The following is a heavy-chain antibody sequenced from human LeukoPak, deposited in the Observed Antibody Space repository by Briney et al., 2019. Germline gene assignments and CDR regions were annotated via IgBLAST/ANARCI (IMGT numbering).Heavy chain of an antibody. D-gene: IGHD3-10*01. CDR2: INHSGST. Sequence: PSETLSLTCAVYGGSFSGYYWSWIRQPPGKGLEWIGEINHSGSTNYNPSLKSRVTISVDTSKNQFSLKLSSVTTADTAVYYCARLVMRGYYYGSGSQVRNNWFDPWGQGTLVTVSS. V-gene: IGHV4-34*01. CDR3: ARLVMRGYYYGSGSQVRNNWFDP. CDR1: GGSFSGYY. J-gene: IGHJ5*02.